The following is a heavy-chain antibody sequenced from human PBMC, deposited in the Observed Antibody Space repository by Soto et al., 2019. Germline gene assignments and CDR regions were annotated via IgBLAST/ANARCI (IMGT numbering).Heavy chain of an antibody. CDR3: ARAIDCSSTSCPRGWFDP. CDR2: IIPILGIA. Sequence: ASVKVSCKASGGTFSSYTISWVRQAPGQGLEWMGRIIPILGIANYAQKFQGRVTITADKSTSTAYMELSSLRSEDTAVYYCARAIDCSSTSCPRGWFDPWGQGTLVTVSS. V-gene: IGHV1-69*02. J-gene: IGHJ5*02. CDR1: GGTFSSYT. D-gene: IGHD2-2*01.